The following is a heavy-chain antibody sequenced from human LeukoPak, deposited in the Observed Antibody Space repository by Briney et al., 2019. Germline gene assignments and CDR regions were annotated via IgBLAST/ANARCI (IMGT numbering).Heavy chain of an antibody. CDR1: GGSFSGYY. J-gene: IGHJ3*02. Sequence: SETLSLTCAVYGGSFSGYYWSWIRQPPGKGLEWIGEINHSGSTNYNPSLKSRVTISVDTSKNQFSLKLSSVTAADTAVYYCAEGIAAAGSGAFDIWGQGTMVTVSS. CDR2: INHSGST. V-gene: IGHV4-34*01. D-gene: IGHD6-13*01. CDR3: AEGIAAAGSGAFDI.